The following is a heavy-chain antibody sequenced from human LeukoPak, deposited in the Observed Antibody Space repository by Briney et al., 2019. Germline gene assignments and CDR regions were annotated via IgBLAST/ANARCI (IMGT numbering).Heavy chain of an antibody. J-gene: IGHJ6*03. CDR2: ISAYNGNT. CDR3: ARDRCSSTSCYTIPYYYYYMDV. Sequence: GASVKVSCKASGYTLTSYGISWVRQAPGQGLEWMGWISAYNGNTNYAQKLQGRVTMTTDTSTSTAYMELRSLRSDDTAVYYCARDRCSSTSCYTIPYYYYYMDVWGKGTTVTISS. D-gene: IGHD2-2*02. CDR1: GYTLTSYG. V-gene: IGHV1-18*01.